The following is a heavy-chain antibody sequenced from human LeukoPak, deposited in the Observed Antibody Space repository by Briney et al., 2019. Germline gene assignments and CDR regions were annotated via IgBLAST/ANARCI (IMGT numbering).Heavy chain of an antibody. D-gene: IGHD3-9*01. Sequence: ASVKVSCKASGFTFTTYGISWVRQAPGQGLEWMGWISTYNGNTNTDYAQKLQGRVTMTTDTSTSTAYMELSSLRSEDTAVYYCARARYFDWSLDFRRARFYYFDYWGQGTLVTVSS. J-gene: IGHJ4*02. CDR2: ISTYNGNT. CDR1: GFTFTTYG. CDR3: ARARYFDWSLDFRRARFYYFDY. V-gene: IGHV1-18*01.